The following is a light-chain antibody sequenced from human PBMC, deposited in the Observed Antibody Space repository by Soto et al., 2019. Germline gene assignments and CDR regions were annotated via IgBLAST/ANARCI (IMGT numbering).Light chain of an antibody. J-gene: IGKJ3*01. CDR3: QQLNSYDFA. Sequence: DIQLTQSPSVLSASVGDRVTITCRASQGISSYLAWYQQKPGKAPKLLIFAASTLQSGDPSRFSGSRSGREFTLTISSLQPEDVASDYCQQLNSYDFAFGPGHKVDIK. CDR2: AAS. V-gene: IGKV1-9*01. CDR1: QGISSY.